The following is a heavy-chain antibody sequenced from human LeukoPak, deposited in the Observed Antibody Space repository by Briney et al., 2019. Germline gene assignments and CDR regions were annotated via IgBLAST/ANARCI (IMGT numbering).Heavy chain of an antibody. D-gene: IGHD2-2*01. V-gene: IGHV4-34*01. Sequence: SETLSLTCAVYGGSFSGYYWSWIRQPPGKGLEWIGEINHSGSTNYNPTLKSRATISVHTTKNQFSLKLSSVTAADTAVYYCASIVVVPAAAPRPNYYSYYGMLVWGQGTTVTVSS. J-gene: IGHJ6*01. CDR1: GGSFSGYY. CDR2: INHSGST. CDR3: ASIVVVPAAAPRPNYYSYYGMLV.